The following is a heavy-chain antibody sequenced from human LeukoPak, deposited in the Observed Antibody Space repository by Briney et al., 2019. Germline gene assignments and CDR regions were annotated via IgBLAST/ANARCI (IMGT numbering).Heavy chain of an antibody. J-gene: IGHJ4*02. CDR3: ARDRGIAAAGTGY. Sequence: GGSLRLSCAASGFTFSSYSMNWVRQAPGKGLEWVSYISSSSSTIYYADSVKGRFTISRDNAKNSLYLQMNSLRAEDTAVYYCARDRGIAAAGTGYWGQGPLVTVSS. CDR1: GFTFSSYS. V-gene: IGHV3-48*01. D-gene: IGHD6-13*01. CDR2: ISSSSSTI.